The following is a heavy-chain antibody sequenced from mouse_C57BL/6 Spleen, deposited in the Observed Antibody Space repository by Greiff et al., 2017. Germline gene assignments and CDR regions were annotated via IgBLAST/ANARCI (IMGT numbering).Heavy chain of an antibody. Sequence: VQLQQSGAELVKPGASVKLSCKASGYTFTSYWMHWVKQRPGRGLEWIGRIDPNSGGTKYNEKFKSKATLTVDKPSITAYMQLSSLTSDDSAVYCCANWDPFAYWGQGTLVTVSA. D-gene: IGHD4-1*01. CDR2: IDPNSGGT. V-gene: IGHV1-72*01. J-gene: IGHJ3*01. CDR1: GYTFTSYW. CDR3: ANWDPFAY.